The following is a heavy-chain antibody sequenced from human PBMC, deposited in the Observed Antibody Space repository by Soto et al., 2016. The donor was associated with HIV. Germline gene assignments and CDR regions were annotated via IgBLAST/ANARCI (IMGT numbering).Heavy chain of an antibody. CDR3: AREFEHYGDITYLDY. D-gene: IGHD4-17*01. J-gene: IGHJ4*02. Sequence: VQLVESGGGVVQPGRSLRLSCAASEFTFNTYAMNWVRQAPGKGLEWVAVISYDGSNKYYADSVKGRFTISRDNSKNTLYLQMNSLRAEDTAVYYCAREFEHYGDITYLDYWGQGTLVTVSS. CDR1: EFTFNTYA. V-gene: IGHV3-30*04. CDR2: ISYDGSNK.